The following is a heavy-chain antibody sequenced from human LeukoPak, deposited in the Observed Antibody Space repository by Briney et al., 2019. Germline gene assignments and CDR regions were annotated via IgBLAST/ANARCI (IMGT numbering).Heavy chain of an antibody. CDR1: GGSISSSNW. CDR3: ARGSSRHYYYYYMDV. Sequence: SETLSLTCAVSGGSISSSNWWSWVRQPPGKGLEWIGEIYHSGSTNYNPSLKSRVTISVDTSKNQFSLKLSSVTAADTAVYYCARGSSRHYYYYYMDVWGKGTTVTVSS. V-gene: IGHV4-4*02. J-gene: IGHJ6*03. D-gene: IGHD6-6*01. CDR2: IYHSGST.